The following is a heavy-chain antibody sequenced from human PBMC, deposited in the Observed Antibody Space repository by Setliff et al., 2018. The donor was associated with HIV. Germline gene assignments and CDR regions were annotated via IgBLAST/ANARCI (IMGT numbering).Heavy chain of an antibody. V-gene: IGHV1-69*05. Sequence: SVKVSCKASGGTFSSYVISWVRQAPGQGPEWMGGIIPMYGATNYAQRFRDRFTVTTDTSTSTAYMELRGLSPDDTALYFCATGGGQSFDYWGQGTLVTVSS. CDR2: IIPMYGAT. CDR1: GGTFSSYV. J-gene: IGHJ4*02. CDR3: ATGGGQSFDY. D-gene: IGHD1-26*01.